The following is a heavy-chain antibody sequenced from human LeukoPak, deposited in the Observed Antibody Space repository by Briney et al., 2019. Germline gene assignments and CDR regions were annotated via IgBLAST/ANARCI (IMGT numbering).Heavy chain of an antibody. Sequence: PSETLSLTCTVSGGSISSYYWSWIRQPPGKGLEWIGCIYYSGSTYYNPSLKSRVTLSIDTSKSQFSLRLSSVTAADTAVYYCARLHHSGYDWWGSDPPLIDYWGQGTLVTVSS. V-gene: IGHV4-59*04. D-gene: IGHD5-12*01. CDR2: IYYSGST. CDR3: ARLHHSGYDWWGSDPPLIDY. J-gene: IGHJ4*02. CDR1: GGSISSYY.